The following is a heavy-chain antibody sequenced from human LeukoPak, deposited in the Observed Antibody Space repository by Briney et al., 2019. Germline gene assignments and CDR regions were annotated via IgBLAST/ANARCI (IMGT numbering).Heavy chain of an antibody. V-gene: IGHV4-39*01. D-gene: IGHD2-15*01. J-gene: IGHJ5*02. CDR2: IYYTGTT. Sequence: PSETLSLTCTVSGGSISSYYWGWLRQPPGKGLEWIGSIYYTGTTYQSPSLKSRVTISVHTSKNQFSLKLSSVTAADTAVYYCARQQCNGGSCYSRAIWFDPWGQGTLVTVSS. CDR1: GGSISSYY. CDR3: ARQQCNGGSCYSRAIWFDP.